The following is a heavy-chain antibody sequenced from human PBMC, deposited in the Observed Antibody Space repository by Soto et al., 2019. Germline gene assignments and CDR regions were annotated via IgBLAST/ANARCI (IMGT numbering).Heavy chain of an antibody. CDR3: TTSHFSSYWYPGWDFDP. J-gene: IGHJ5*02. V-gene: IGHV3-15*07. CDR1: GFTFNDAY. Sequence: EVQLVESGGGLVRPGGSLRLSCAASGFTFNDAYMNWVRQAPGKGLEWVGRIKSKTDGGTTDYAAPVKGRFTISRDDSGTTLYLQMNSLETEDTAVYFCTTSHFSSYWYPGWDFDPWGQGTLVTVSS. CDR2: IKSKTDGGTT. D-gene: IGHD6-13*01.